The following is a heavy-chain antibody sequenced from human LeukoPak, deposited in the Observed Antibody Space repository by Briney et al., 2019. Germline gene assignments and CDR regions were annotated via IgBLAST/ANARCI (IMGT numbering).Heavy chain of an antibody. J-gene: IGHJ4*02. CDR3: TIAVAGTAY. D-gene: IGHD6-19*01. CDR1: GFTFSSYS. CDR2: ISTISSYI. V-gene: IGHV3-21*01. Sequence: SGGSLRLSCGASGFTFSSYSMNWVRHPPGKGREWVSSISTISSYIYYTNSVKGRFTISRHNAKNSLYLQMNSLRAEDTAVYYCTIAVAGTAYWEEGKLVTASS.